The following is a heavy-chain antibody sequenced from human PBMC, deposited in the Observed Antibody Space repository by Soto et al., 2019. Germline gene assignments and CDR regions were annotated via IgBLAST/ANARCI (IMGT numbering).Heavy chain of an antibody. Sequence: QVHLVQSGVEVKTPGASVKVSCQASGYTFFTYDISWVRQAPGQGVERMGWISTYSGDTKYAQKFQGRVTMTTDTSTTTAYLELRSVRSDDTAVYYCARHHGPTTSENWFDPWGQGTLVTVSS. CDR2: ISTYSGDT. D-gene: IGHD5-12*01. V-gene: IGHV1-18*01. CDR3: ARHHGPTTSENWFDP. J-gene: IGHJ5*02. CDR1: GYTFFTYD.